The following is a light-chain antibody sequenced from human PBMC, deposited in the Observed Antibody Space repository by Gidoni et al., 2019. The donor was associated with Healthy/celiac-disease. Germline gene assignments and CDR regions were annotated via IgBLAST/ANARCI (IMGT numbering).Light chain of an antibody. CDR3: QAWDSSTAV. J-gene: IGLJ1*01. CDR2: QDS. CDR1: KLGAKY. V-gene: IGLV3-1*01. Sequence: SYELTQPPSVSVSPGQTASITCSGDKLGAKYACWYQPKPGQSPVMVIYQDSKRPSGIPERFSGSNSGNTATLTISGTQAMDEADYYCQAWDSSTAVFGTGTKVTVL.